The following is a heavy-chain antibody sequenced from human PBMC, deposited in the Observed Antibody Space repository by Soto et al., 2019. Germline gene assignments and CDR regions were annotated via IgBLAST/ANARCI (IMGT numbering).Heavy chain of an antibody. CDR3: ARDRTYGGSDY. V-gene: IGHV4-4*02. CDR2: IDPSGST. Sequence: QVQLQESGPGLVKPAGTLSLTCAVSGGSISSSNWWSWVRQPPGKGLEWIGAIDPSGSTNYNPSLKSRVTISVDKAKNQFSLQLSSVTAEDTAVYYCARDRTYGGSDYWGQGTLVTVSS. J-gene: IGHJ4*02. D-gene: IGHD3-10*01. CDR1: GGSISSSNW.